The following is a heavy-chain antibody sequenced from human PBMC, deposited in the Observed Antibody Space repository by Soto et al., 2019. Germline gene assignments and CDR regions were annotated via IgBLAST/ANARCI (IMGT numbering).Heavy chain of an antibody. CDR1: GFTFSRYD. J-gene: IGHJ4*02. Sequence: GSLRLSCAASGFTFSRYDMHWVRQATGKGLEWVSAIGTAGDTYHPVSVKGRFTISRENAKNSLYLQMNSLRAGDTAVYYCARGYYDILTGYSEYYFDYWGQGTLVTVSS. CDR2: IGTAGDT. CDR3: ARGYYDILTGYSEYYFDY. V-gene: IGHV3-13*01. D-gene: IGHD3-9*01.